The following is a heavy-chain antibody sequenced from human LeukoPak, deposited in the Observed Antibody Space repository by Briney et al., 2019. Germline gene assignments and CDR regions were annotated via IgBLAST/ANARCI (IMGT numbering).Heavy chain of an antibody. CDR2: ISAYNGNT. V-gene: IGHV1-18*01. CDR1: GYTFTSYG. CDR3: ARETSAYSSSYSAFDI. J-gene: IGHJ3*02. D-gene: IGHD6-13*01. Sequence: GASVKVSCKASGYTFTSYGISWVRQAPGQGLEWMGWISAYNGNTNYAQKLQGRVTMTTDTSTSTAYMELRSLRSDDTAVYYCARETSAYSSSYSAFDIWGQGTMVTVSS.